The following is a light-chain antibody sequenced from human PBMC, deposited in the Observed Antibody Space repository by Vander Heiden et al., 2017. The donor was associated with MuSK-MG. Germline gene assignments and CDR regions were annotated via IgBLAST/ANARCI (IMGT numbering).Light chain of an antibody. CDR1: QDISKY. V-gene: IGKV1-27*01. Sequence: DILLPQSPSSLSASLGDRVTISCRASQDISKYLAWYQQKPGKAPKLLIYAASTLQSGVPSRFSGGGSGTDFTLTISSLQPEDVAAYYCEKYNSDPLTFGGGTKVQIK. CDR2: AAS. CDR3: EKYNSDPLT. J-gene: IGKJ4*01.